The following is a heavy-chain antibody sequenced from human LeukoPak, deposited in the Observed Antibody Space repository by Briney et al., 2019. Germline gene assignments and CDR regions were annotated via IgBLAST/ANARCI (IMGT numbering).Heavy chain of an antibody. D-gene: IGHD3-10*01. CDR2: ITSSGSSI. CDR3: ARDHAASGSFYDY. Sequence: GGSLRLSCAASGFTFSVYSMNWVRQAPGKGLEWVSYITSSGSSIWYADSVKGRFTISRDNAKNSLYLQMNSLRDEDTAVYYCARDHAASGSFYDYWGQGTLVTVSS. J-gene: IGHJ4*02. V-gene: IGHV3-48*02. CDR1: GFTFSVYS.